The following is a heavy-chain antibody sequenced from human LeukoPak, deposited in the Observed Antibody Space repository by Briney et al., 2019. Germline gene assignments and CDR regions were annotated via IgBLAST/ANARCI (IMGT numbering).Heavy chain of an antibody. J-gene: IGHJ6*02. CDR3: ARETRPYSYGSPNYYYYGMDV. V-gene: IGHV3-11*01. CDR2: ISSSGSTI. D-gene: IGHD5-18*01. Sequence: GGSLRLSCAASGFTFSDYYMSWLRQAPGKGLEWVSYISSSGSTIYYADSVKGRFTISRDNAKNSLYLQMNSLRAEDTAVYYCARETRPYSYGSPNYYYYGMDVWGQGTTVTVSS. CDR1: GFTFSDYY.